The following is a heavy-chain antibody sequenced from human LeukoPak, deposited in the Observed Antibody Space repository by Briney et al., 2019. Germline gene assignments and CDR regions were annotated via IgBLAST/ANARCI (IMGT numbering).Heavy chain of an antibody. D-gene: IGHD6-13*01. CDR3: ASHYSRSWLYFDY. Sequence: SETLSLTCAVSGGSISSSNWWSWVRQSPGEGLEWIGEIYHSGSTNYNPSLKSRVTISADKSKNQFSLKLSSVTAADTAVYYCASHYSRSWLYFDYCGPGTLVTVS. J-gene: IGHJ4*02. CDR2: IYHSGST. CDR1: GGSISSSNW. V-gene: IGHV4-4*02.